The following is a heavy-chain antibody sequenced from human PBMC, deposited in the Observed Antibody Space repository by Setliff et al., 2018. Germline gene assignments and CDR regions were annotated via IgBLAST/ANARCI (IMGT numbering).Heavy chain of an antibody. Sequence: AGSLRLSCAASGFTFSSYSMNWVRQAPGKGLEWVSYISSSSTIYYADSVKGRFTISRDNAKNSLYLQMNSLRAEDTAVYYCARDRTPGYSGYSSWGQGTLVTISS. V-gene: IGHV3-48*04. CDR3: ARDRTPGYSGYSS. D-gene: IGHD5-12*01. CDR1: GFTFSSYS. CDR2: ISSSSTI. J-gene: IGHJ4*02.